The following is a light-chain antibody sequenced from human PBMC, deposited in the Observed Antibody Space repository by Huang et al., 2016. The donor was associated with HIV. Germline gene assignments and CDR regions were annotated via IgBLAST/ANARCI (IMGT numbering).Light chain of an antibody. Sequence: EIVLTLSPATLSFFPGQRVSLSCRARQNINTHLAWYQPRPGQPPRLLIYDASSRVPGVAARFSGSGSGTDFTLTISSLESEDFATYYCQQRVNGLTFGGGTKV. CDR1: QNINTH. CDR3: QQRVNGLT. J-gene: IGKJ4*01. CDR2: DAS. V-gene: IGKV3-11*01.